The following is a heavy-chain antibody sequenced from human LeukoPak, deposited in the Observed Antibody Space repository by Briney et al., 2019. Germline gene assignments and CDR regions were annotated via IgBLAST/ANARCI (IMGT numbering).Heavy chain of an antibody. V-gene: IGHV4-39*07. D-gene: IGHD3-22*01. CDR1: GGSISSSSYY. CDR3: ARDGYYDSSGYYYGY. Sequence: SETLSLTCTVSGGSISSSSYYWGWIRQPPGKGLEWIGSIYYSGSTYYNPSLKSRATISVDTSKNQFSLKLSSVTAADTAVYYCARDGYYDSSGYYYGYWGQGTLVTVSS. CDR2: IYYSGST. J-gene: IGHJ4*02.